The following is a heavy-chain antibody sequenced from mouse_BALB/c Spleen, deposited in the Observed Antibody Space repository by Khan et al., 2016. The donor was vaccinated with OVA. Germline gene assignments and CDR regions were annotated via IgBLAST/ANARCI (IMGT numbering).Heavy chain of an antibody. D-gene: IGHD2-1*01. CDR2: INTYTGEP. CDR1: GYTFTNYG. J-gene: IGHJ1*01. V-gene: IGHV9-3-1*01. Sequence: QIQLVPSGPELKKPGETVKISCKASGYTFTNYGMNWVKQAPGKALKWMGWINTYTGEPTYADDFKGRFAFSLETSAPTAYLQINNLKNEDTATYFCARVGNYWYFDVWGAGTTVTVSS. CDR3: ARVGNYWYFDV.